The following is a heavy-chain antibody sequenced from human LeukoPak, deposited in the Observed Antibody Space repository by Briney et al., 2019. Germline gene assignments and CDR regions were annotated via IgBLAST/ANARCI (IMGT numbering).Heavy chain of an antibody. CDR2: IYYSGST. J-gene: IGHJ4*02. CDR3: ARLVNYYDSTGYYYGFDY. V-gene: IGHV4-39*07. Sequence: SETLSLTCTVSGGSISSSSYYWGWIRQPPGKGLEWIGSIYYSGSTYYNPSLKSRVTISVDTSKNQFSLKLSSATAADTAVYYCARLVNYYDSTGYYYGFDYWGQGTLVTVSS. CDR1: GGSISSSSYY. D-gene: IGHD3-22*01.